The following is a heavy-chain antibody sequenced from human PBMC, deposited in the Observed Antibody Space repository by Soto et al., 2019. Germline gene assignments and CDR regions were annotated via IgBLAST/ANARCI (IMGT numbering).Heavy chain of an antibody. V-gene: IGHV3-23*01. D-gene: IGHD1-26*01. CDR3: AKVWGGGSYYRPGYYYGMDV. CDR2: ISGSGGST. CDR1: GFTFSSYA. Sequence: GGSLRLSCAASGFTFSSYAMSWVRQAPGKGLEWVSAISGSGGSTYYADSVKGRFTISRDNSKNTLYLQMNSLRAEDTAVYYCAKVWGGGSYYRPGYYYGMDVWGQGTTVTVSS. J-gene: IGHJ6*02.